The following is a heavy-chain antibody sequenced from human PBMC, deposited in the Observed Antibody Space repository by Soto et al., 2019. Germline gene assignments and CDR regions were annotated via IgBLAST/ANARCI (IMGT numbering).Heavy chain of an antibody. J-gene: IGHJ6*02. Sequence: QVQLVESGGGVVQPGRSLRLSCAASGFTFSSYGMHWVRQAPGKGLEWVAVIWYDGSNKYYADSVKGRFTISRDNSKNTLCLQMNSLRAEDTAVYYCAREAGTTRYYGMDVWGQGTTVTVSS. CDR2: IWYDGSNK. CDR3: AREAGTTRYYGMDV. CDR1: GFTFSSYG. D-gene: IGHD1-7*01. V-gene: IGHV3-33*01.